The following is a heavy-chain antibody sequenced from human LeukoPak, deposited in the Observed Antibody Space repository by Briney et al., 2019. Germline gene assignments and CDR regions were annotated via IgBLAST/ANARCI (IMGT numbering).Heavy chain of an antibody. D-gene: IGHD2-8*01. CDR2: IDHSGST. CDR3: ARGNVLMVYAILDY. CDR1: GGSFSGYY. Sequence: SETLSLTCAVYGGSFSGYYWSWIRQSPGKGLEWIGEIDHSGSTNYNPSLKSRVTISVDTSKNQFPLKLSSVTAADTAVYYCARGNVLMVYAILDYWGQGTLVTVSS. V-gene: IGHV4-34*01. J-gene: IGHJ4*02.